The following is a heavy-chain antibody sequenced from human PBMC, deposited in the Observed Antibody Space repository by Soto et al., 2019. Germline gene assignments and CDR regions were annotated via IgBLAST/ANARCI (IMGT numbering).Heavy chain of an antibody. Sequence: XSVKVSCKASVYNFTSYDINWVRQATGQGLEWMGWMNPNSCNTGEAQKFQGRVTMTRNTSISTSYMELSSLRSEYTAVYYCARGRRVAARPKNWFDHWRQGTLVTVSS. CDR2: MNPNSCNT. V-gene: IGHV1-8*01. D-gene: IGHD6-6*01. J-gene: IGHJ5*02. CDR3: ARGRRVAARPKNWFDH. CDR1: VYNFTSYD.